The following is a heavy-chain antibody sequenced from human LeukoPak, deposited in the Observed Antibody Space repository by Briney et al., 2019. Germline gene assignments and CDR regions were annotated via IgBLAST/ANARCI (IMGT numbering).Heavy chain of an antibody. D-gene: IGHD3-22*01. CDR1: GGSISSYY. CDR3: ARHPAAWRNYYDSSGFPHYFDY. CDR2: IYYSGST. J-gene: IGHJ4*02. V-gene: IGHV4-59*01. Sequence: PSETLSLTCTVSGGSISSYYWSWIRQPPGKGLEWIGYIYYSGSTNYNLSLKSRVTISVDTSKNQFSLKLSSVTAADTAVYYCARHPAAWRNYYDSSGFPHYFDYWGQGTLVTVSS.